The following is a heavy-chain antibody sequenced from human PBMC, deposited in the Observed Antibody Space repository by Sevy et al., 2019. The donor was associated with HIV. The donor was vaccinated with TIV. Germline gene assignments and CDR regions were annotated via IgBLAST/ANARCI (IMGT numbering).Heavy chain of an antibody. CDR2: ISGSSSYT. Sequence: GGSLRLSCAASGFTFSDYYINWIRQAPGKGLEWVSYISGSSSYTNYADSVKGRFTISRDNAKNSLYLQMNSLRDDDXXXXXXXXXXXXXXXXXXXDAFDIWGQGTMVTVSS. J-gene: IGHJ3*02. V-gene: IGHV3-11*03. CDR3: XXXXXXXXXXXXXDAFDI. CDR1: GFTFSDYY.